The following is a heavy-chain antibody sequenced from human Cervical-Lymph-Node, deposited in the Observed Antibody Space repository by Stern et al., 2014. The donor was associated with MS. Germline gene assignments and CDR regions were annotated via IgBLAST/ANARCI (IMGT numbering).Heavy chain of an antibody. V-gene: IGHV3-33*01. D-gene: IGHD3-22*01. CDR1: GFTFSSYG. CDR2: IWYDGSNK. Sequence: VPLVESGGGVVQPGRSLRLSCAASGFTFSSYGMHWVRQAPGKGLEWLAVIWYDGSNKDYADAVKGRLTISRDNSKNTLYLQMNSLRAEDTAVYYCARVDYDSSGYPFDYWGQGTLVTVSS. J-gene: IGHJ4*02. CDR3: ARVDYDSSGYPFDY.